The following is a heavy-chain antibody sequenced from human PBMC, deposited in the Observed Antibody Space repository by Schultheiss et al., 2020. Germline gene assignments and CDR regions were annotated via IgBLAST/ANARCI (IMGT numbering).Heavy chain of an antibody. CDR2: IYTSGST. CDR3: ARGTTVTTSRSGYYGMDV. CDR1: GDSISSGDYF. Sequence: SETLSLTCTVSGDSISSGDYFWGWVRQPPGRGLEWIGSIYTSGSTNYNPSLKSRVTMSVDTSKNQFSLKLSSVTAADTAVYYCARGTTVTTSRSGYYGMDVWGQGTTVTVSS. J-gene: IGHJ6*02. V-gene: IGHV4-39*07. D-gene: IGHD4-17*01.